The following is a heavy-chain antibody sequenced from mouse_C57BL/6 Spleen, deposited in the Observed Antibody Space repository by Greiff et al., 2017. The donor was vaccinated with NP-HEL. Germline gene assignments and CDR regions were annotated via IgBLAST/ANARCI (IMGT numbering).Heavy chain of an antibody. CDR1: GYAFSSSW. Sequence: QVQLQQSGPELVKPGASVKISCKASGYAFSSSWMNWVKQRPGKGLEWIGRIYPGDGDTNYNGKFKGKATLTADKSSSTAYMQLSSLTSEDSAVYFCARSAYYSNYGAMDYWGQGTSATVSS. CDR3: ARSAYYSNYGAMDY. V-gene: IGHV1-82*01. J-gene: IGHJ4*01. D-gene: IGHD2-5*01. CDR2: IYPGDGDT.